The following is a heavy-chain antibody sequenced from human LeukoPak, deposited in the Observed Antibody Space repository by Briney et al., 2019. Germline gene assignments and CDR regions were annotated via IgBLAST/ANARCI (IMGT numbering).Heavy chain of an antibody. J-gene: IGHJ3*02. CDR1: GGTFSSYA. Sequence: SVKVSCKASGGTFSSYAISWVRQAPGQGLEWMGRIIPILGIANYAQKFQGRVTITADKSTSTAYMELSSLRSEDTAVYYCASPEIAAAGTFHAFDIWGQGTMVTVSS. D-gene: IGHD6-13*01. CDR2: IIPILGIA. V-gene: IGHV1-69*04. CDR3: ASPEIAAAGTFHAFDI.